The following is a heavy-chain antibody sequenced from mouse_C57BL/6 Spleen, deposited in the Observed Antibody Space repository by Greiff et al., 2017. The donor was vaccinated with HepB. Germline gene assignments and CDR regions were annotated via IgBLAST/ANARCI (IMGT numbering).Heavy chain of an antibody. V-gene: IGHV1-82*01. CDR3: ARSGDAAWFAY. D-gene: IGHD3-1*01. J-gene: IGHJ3*01. CDR2: IYPGDGDT. CDR1: GYAFSSSW. Sequence: VQLQQSGPELVKPGASVKISCKASGYAFSSSWMNWVKQRPGKGLEWIGRIYPGDGDTNFNGKFKGKATLTADKSSSTAYMQLSSRTSEYSAFYVCARSGDAAWFAYWGQGTLVTVSA.